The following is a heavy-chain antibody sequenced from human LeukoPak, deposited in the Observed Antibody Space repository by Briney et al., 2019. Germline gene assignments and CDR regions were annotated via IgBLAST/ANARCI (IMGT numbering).Heavy chain of an antibody. Sequence: ASVKVSCKASGYTFTIYYMHWVRQAPGQGLEWMGIINPSGGSTSYAQKFQGRVTMTRDTSTSTVYMELSSLRSEDTAVYYCARATPSRYFDYWGQGTLVTVSS. V-gene: IGHV1-46*01. CDR1: GYTFTIYY. J-gene: IGHJ4*02. CDR2: INPSGGST. D-gene: IGHD2-15*01. CDR3: ARATPSRYFDY.